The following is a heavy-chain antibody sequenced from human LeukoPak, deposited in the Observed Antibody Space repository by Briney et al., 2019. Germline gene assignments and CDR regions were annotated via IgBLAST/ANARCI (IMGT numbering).Heavy chain of an antibody. CDR1: RLTFSSYD. D-gene: IGHD4-17*01. J-gene: IGHJ4*02. CDR2: ISASGSAI. Sequence: PGGSLRLSCAASRLTFSSYDMSWVRQAPGKGLEWVSYISASGSAIYYADSVKGRFTISRDNAKNSLNLQMDSLRAEDTAVYYCARSYGDYDYYDYWGQGTLVTVSS. CDR3: ARSYGDYDYYDY. V-gene: IGHV3-48*03.